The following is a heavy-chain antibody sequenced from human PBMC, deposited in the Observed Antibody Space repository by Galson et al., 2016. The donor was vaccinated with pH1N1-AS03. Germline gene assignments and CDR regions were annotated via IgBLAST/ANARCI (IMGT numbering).Heavy chain of an antibody. V-gene: IGHV3-21*01. J-gene: IGHJ4*02. CDR1: GFTFSSYS. Sequence: SLRLSCAVSGFTFSSYSMNWVRQAPGKGLEWVSSISSSSSYIYYADSVKGRFTVSRDNARNSLYLHISSLRDEDTAVYYCARDGPPQGISVAGSFDFWGQGTLVTVSS. CDR3: ARDGPPQGISVAGSFDF. D-gene: IGHD6-19*01. CDR2: ISSSSSYI.